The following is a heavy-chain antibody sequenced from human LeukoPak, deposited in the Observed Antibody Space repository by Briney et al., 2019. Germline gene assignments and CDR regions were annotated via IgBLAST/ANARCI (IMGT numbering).Heavy chain of an antibody. J-gene: IGHJ4*02. CDR2: INHSGST. Sequence: SETLSLTCAVYGGYFSDYYWTWIRQPPGRGLEWIGEINHSGSTHYHPSLKSRLTISVDMSKNQFSLKLTSVTAADTALYYCARQRGPPKTGYFDYWGQGTLATVSS. V-gene: IGHV4-34*01. CDR1: GGYFSDYY. CDR3: ARQRGPPKTGYFDY.